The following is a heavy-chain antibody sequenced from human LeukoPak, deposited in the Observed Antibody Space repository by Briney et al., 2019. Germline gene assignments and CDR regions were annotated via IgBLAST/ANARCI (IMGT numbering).Heavy chain of an antibody. V-gene: IGHV6-1*01. J-gene: IGHJ4*02. CDR1: GDSVSSNSAA. Sequence: SQTLSLTCAISGDSVSSNSAAWNWIRQSPSRGLEWLGRTYYRSKWYNDYAVSVKSRVTINPDTSKNQFSLQVNSVTPEDTAVYYCARAEWELLAFDYWGQGTLVTVSS. CDR2: TYYRSKWYN. D-gene: IGHD1-26*01. CDR3: ARAEWELLAFDY.